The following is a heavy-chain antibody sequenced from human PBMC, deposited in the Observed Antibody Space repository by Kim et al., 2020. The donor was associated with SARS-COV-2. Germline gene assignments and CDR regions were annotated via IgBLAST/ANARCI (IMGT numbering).Heavy chain of an antibody. D-gene: IGHD3-10*01. J-gene: IGHJ4*02. Sequence: NPSLKSRVTISVDTSKNQFSLKLSSVTAADTAVYYCARGGLLWFGGGIDYWGQGTLVTVSS. V-gene: IGHV4-34*01. CDR3: ARGGLLWFGGGIDY.